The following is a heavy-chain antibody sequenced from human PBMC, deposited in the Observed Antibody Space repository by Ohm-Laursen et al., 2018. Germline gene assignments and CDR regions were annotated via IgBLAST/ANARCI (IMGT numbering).Heavy chain of an antibody. V-gene: IGHV3-21*01. J-gene: IGHJ4*02. D-gene: IGHD3-10*01. Sequence: SLRLSCTASGFTFSNYSMNWVRQAPGKGLEWVSSISSGYTFLYYADPMKGRFTISRDNAENSLYLQMNSLRAEDTAVYYCVRATNGSGRNYYFDYWGQGTLVTVSS. CDR3: VRATNGSGRNYYFDY. CDR2: ISSGYTFL. CDR1: GFTFSNYS.